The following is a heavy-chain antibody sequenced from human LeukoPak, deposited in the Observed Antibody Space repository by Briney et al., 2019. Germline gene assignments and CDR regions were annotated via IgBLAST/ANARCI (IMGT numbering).Heavy chain of an antibody. D-gene: IGHD3-3*01. CDR3: AAGGSIGGFFPN. V-gene: IGHV3-7*01. CDR1: GFTFRTCW. J-gene: IGHJ1*01. Sequence: GGSLRLSCVASGFTFRTCWMSWVRQSPGKGLEWVANIHPDGTAQFYVDSVKGRFIISRDNAKNSLFLQMNSLRDEDMAVYYCAAGGSIGGFFPNWGQGTLVTVSS. CDR2: IHPDGTAQ.